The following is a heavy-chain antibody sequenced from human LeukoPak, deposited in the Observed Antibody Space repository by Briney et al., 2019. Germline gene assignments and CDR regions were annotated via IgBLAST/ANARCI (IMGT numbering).Heavy chain of an antibody. CDR3: TRPAIVVVPAAIRVGGYYYMDV. V-gene: IGHV3-49*04. J-gene: IGHJ6*03. CDR2: IRSKAYGGTT. CDR1: GFTFGDYA. D-gene: IGHD2-2*01. Sequence: PGGSLRLSCTASGFTFGDYAMSWVRQAPGKGLEWVGFIRSKAYGGTTEYAASVKGRFTISGDDSKSIAYLQMNSLKTEDTAVYYCTRPAIVVVPAAIRVGGYYYMDVWGKGTTVTVSS.